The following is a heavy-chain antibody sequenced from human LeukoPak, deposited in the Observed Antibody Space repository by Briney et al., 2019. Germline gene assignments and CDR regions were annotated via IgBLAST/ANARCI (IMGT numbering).Heavy chain of an antibody. CDR2: INGNSGDT. J-gene: IGHJ3*02. D-gene: IGHD1-26*01. V-gene: IGHV1-2*02. CDR3: ARGAGAIARAFDI. Sequence: ASVKVSCMASGYTFTGYYMHWVRQAPGQGLEWMGWINGNSGDTNYAQKFQGRVTMTRDTSISTAYLELSGLRSDDTAVYYCARGAGAIARAFDIWGQGTMVTVSS. CDR1: GYTFTGYY.